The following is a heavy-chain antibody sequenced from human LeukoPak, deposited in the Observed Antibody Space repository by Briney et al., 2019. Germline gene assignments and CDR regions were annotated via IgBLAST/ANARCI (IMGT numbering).Heavy chain of an antibody. CDR1: GGSISSGGYS. V-gene: IGHV4-30-2*01. J-gene: IGHJ3*02. CDR2: IYHSGST. CDR3: ARDAGVYRHAFDI. Sequence: PSETLSLTCAVSGGSISSGGYSWSWIRQPPGKGLEWIGYIYHSGSTYYNPSLKSRVTISVDRSKNQFSLKLSSVTAADTAVYYCARDAGVYRHAFDIWGQGTMVTVSS. D-gene: IGHD5/OR15-5a*01.